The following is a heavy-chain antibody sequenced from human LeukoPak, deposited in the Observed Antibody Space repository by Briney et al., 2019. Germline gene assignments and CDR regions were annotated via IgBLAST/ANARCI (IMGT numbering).Heavy chain of an antibody. J-gene: IGHJ4*02. V-gene: IGHV1-46*01. D-gene: IGHD3-9*01. CDR1: GYTFTIYY. Sequence: GASVTVSCTASGYTFTIYYMHWVRQAPGQGLEWMGIINPSGGSTSYAQKFQGRVTMTSDTSTSTVYMELSSLRSEDTAVYYCARGHELRYLDWQVDYWGQGTLVTVSS. CDR3: ARGHELRYLDWQVDY. CDR2: INPSGGST.